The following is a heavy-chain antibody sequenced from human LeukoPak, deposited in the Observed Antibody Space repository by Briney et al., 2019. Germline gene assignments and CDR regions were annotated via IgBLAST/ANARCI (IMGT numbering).Heavy chain of an antibody. V-gene: IGHV3-74*01. D-gene: IGHD3-3*01. CDR2: INSDASST. CDR1: GFTFSTYW. Sequence: PGGSLRLSCAASGFTFSTYWMNWVRQAPGQGLVWVSRINSDASSTIYADSVKGRFSISRDNAKNTLYLQMDSLRVEDTAVYYCVRGDTIFGVVTYYFHYYMDVWGKGTTVTASS. CDR3: VRGDTIFGVVTYYFHYYMDV. J-gene: IGHJ6*03.